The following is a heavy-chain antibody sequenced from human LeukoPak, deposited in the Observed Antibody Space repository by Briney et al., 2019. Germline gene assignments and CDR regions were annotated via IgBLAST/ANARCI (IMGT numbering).Heavy chain of an antibody. Sequence: GGSLRLSCAASGXTFSSYAMSWVRQAPGKGREWVSPISGSGGSTPYADSVKGRFTISRDNSKNTLSLQMDSLRAEDTAVYFCAKGLERWLQSPFDSWGQGTLVTVSS. V-gene: IGHV3-23*01. CDR3: AKGLERWLQSPFDS. J-gene: IGHJ4*02. D-gene: IGHD5-24*01. CDR1: GXTFSSYA. CDR2: ISGSGGST.